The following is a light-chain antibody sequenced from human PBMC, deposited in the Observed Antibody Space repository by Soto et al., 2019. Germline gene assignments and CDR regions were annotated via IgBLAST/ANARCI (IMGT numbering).Light chain of an antibody. V-gene: IGKV3D-15*01. CDR2: GAS. Sequence: IVMTQSPATLSVSPGEGGTLSCRPSQSVDKDLAWYRQKPGQAPRLLIYGASGRATAIPDRFSGSGSGTEFTLIINRLEPEDFALYYCQHYGTSITFGQGTRLEIK. CDR3: QHYGTSIT. J-gene: IGKJ5*01. CDR1: QSVDKD.